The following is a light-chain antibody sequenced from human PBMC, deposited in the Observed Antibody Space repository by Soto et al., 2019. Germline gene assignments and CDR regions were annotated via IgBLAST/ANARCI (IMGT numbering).Light chain of an antibody. V-gene: IGKV3-11*01. Sequence: EIVLTQSPATLSLSPGEGVALSCRASQNIDSFLAWYQQRPGQAPRLLIYDSSTRATGVPPRFSGSGSGTDFTLTISSLEPEDSAVYYCQQRKQWPPYTFGQGTKLEIK. CDR1: QNIDSF. J-gene: IGKJ2*01. CDR2: DSS. CDR3: QQRKQWPPYT.